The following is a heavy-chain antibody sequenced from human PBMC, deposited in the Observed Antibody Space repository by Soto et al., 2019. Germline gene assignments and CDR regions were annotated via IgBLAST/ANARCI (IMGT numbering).Heavy chain of an antibody. D-gene: IGHD6-19*01. V-gene: IGHV3-23*01. J-gene: IGHJ4*02. CDR3: AKWTSSGSVGHYFDN. Sequence: GGSLRLSCASSGFTFNSYAMTWVRQAPGKGLEWVSAISGSGGSTYYADSVKGRFTISRDNSKNTLYMEMNSLRVDDTAVYYCAKWTSSGSVGHYFDNWGQGTLVTGLL. CDR2: ISGSGGST. CDR1: GFTFNSYA.